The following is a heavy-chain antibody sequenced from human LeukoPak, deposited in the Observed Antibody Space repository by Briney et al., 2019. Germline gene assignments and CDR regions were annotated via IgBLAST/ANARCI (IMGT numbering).Heavy chain of an antibody. Sequence: SETLSLTCAVYGGSFSGYYWSWIRQPPGKGLEWIGEINHSGSTNYNPSLKSRVTISVDTSKNQFSLKLSSVTAADTAVYYCARVNRSGLWYTRYFDYGGQGTLVTVYS. CDR2: INHSGST. D-gene: IGHD2-8*01. CDR3: ARVNRSGLWYTRYFDY. V-gene: IGHV4-34*01. J-gene: IGHJ4*02. CDR1: GGSFSGYY.